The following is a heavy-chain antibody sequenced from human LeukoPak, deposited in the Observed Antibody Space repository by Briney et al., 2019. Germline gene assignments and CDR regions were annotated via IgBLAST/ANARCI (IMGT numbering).Heavy chain of an antibody. J-gene: IGHJ4*02. Sequence: ASVKVSCKASGGTFSSYAISWVRQAPGQGLEWMGRTIPIFGTANYAQKFQGRVTITTDESTSTAYMELSSLRSEDTAVYYCAKTHSSGWYDDTYFDYWGQGTLVTVSS. CDR2: TIPIFGTA. V-gene: IGHV1-69*05. D-gene: IGHD6-19*01. CDR1: GGTFSSYA. CDR3: AKTHSSGWYDDTYFDY.